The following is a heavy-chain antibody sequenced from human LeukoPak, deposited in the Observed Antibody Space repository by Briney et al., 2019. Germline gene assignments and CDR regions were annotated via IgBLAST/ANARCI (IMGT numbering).Heavy chain of an antibody. CDR1: GGSISSGSYY. J-gene: IGHJ4*02. CDR2: IYTSGST. Sequence: SQTLSLTCTVSGGSISSGSYYWSWIRQPAGKGLEWIGRIYTSGSTNYNPSLKSRVTISVDTSKNQFSLKLSPVTAADTAVYYCARAGSGSYSTYDYWGQGTLVTVSS. CDR3: ARAGSGSYSTYDY. D-gene: IGHD1-26*01. V-gene: IGHV4-61*02.